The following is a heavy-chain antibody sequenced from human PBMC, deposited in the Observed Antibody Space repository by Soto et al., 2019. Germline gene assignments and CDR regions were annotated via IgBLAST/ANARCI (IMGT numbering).Heavy chain of an antibody. CDR3: AKDMGEGISMGVFDY. CDR2: ISYDGSNK. CDR1: GFTFSSYG. V-gene: IGHV3-30*18. J-gene: IGHJ4*02. D-gene: IGHD6-13*01. Sequence: VGSLRLSCAASGFTFSSYGMHWVRQAPGKGLEWVAVISYDGSNKYYADSVKGRFAISRDNSKNTLYLQMNSLRAEDTAVYYCAKDMGEGISMGVFDYWGQGTLVTVSS.